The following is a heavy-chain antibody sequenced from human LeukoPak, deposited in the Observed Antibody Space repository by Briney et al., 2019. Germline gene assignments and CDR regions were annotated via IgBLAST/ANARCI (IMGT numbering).Heavy chain of an antibody. CDR1: GFTFSSHS. Sequence: GGSLRLSCAASGFTFSSHSMNWVRQAPGKGLEWVSSFGTRSSSIYYADSVKGRFTISRDSAKNSLYLQMNSLRAEDTAVYYCARFRTWGDKAFDYWGQGTLVTVSS. J-gene: IGHJ4*02. D-gene: IGHD2-21*02. V-gene: IGHV3-21*01. CDR2: FGTRSSSI. CDR3: ARFRTWGDKAFDY.